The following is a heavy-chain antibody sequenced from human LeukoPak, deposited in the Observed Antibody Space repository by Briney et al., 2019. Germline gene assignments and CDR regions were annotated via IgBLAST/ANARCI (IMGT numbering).Heavy chain of an antibody. J-gene: IGHJ6*03. V-gene: IGHV1-8*02. Sequence: ASVKVSCKASGYTFTGYYMHWVRQAPGQGLEWMGWINPNSGNTGYAQKFQGRLTMTRNTSTSTVYMELSSLRSEDTAVYYCARGVVATTGINYYYFMDVWGKGTTVTISS. CDR1: GYTFTGYY. CDR2: INPNSGNT. CDR3: ARGVVATTGINYYYFMDV. D-gene: IGHD5-12*01.